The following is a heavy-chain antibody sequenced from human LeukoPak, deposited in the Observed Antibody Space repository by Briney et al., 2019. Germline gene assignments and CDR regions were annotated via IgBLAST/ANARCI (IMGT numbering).Heavy chain of an antibody. CDR1: GFIFSTYW. V-gene: IGHV3-74*01. Sequence: GGSLRLSCAASGFIFSTYWMHWVRQAPGKGLVWVSRISSDGTTTTYADSVKGRFTISRDSAQNTLYLRMNSLRAEDTAVYYCARTYYYDTWGQGTLVTVSS. D-gene: IGHD3-22*01. J-gene: IGHJ5*02. CDR2: ISSDGTTT. CDR3: ARTYYYDT.